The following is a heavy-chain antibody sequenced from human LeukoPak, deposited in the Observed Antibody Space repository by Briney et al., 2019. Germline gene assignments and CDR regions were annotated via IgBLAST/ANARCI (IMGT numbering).Heavy chain of an antibody. V-gene: IGHV4-4*07. CDR1: GGSISSYY. J-gene: IGHJ4*02. CDR3: AGEPWFYYDSSSYYYYFDY. Sequence: PSETLSLTCTVSGGSISSYYWSWIRQPAGKGLEWIGRIYTSGSTNYNPSLKSRVTMSVDTSKNQFSLKLSSVTAADTAVYYCAGEPWFYYDSSSYYYYFDYWGQGTLVTVSS. CDR2: IYTSGST. D-gene: IGHD3-22*01.